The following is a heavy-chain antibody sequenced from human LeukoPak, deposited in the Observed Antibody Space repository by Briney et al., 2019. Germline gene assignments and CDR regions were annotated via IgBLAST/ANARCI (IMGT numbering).Heavy chain of an antibody. CDR3: ARGLYCSSTSCYYNDY. CDR1: GYTFTSYD. J-gene: IGHJ4*02. V-gene: IGHV1-8*03. CDR2: MNPNSGNT. Sequence: ASVKVSCKASGYTFTSYDINWVRQATGQGLEWMGWMNPNSGNTGYAQKFQGRVTITRNTSISTAYMELSSLRSEDTAVYYCARGLYCSSTSCYYNDYWGQGTLVTVSS. D-gene: IGHD2-2*01.